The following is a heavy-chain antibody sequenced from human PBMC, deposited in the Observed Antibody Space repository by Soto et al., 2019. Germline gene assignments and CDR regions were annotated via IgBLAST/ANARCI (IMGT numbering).Heavy chain of an antibody. Sequence: LSLTCTVSGGSISSGGYYWSWIRQHPGKGLEWIGYIYYSGSTYYNPSLKSRVTISVDTSAADTAVYYCARNMAARSYWYFDLWGRGTLVTVSS. V-gene: IGHV4-31*03. J-gene: IGHJ2*01. D-gene: IGHD3-10*01. CDR2: IYYSGST. CDR1: GGSISSGGYY. CDR3: FDL.